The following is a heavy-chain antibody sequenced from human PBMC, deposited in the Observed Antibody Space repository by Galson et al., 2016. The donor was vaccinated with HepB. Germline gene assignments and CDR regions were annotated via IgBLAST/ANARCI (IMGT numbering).Heavy chain of an antibody. CDR1: DYMFTNYN. D-gene: IGHD2/OR15-2a*01. CDR3: AREISTLPGGGGWLDP. CDR2: ISGYNGKT. J-gene: IGHJ5*02. V-gene: IGHV1-18*04. Sequence: SVKVSCKASDYMFTNYNFNWVRQAPGQGLEWMGWISGYNGKTNYAQKFQGRVTMTTDRSTTTAYMELRSLTYEDTAVYYCAREISTLPGGGGWLDPWGQRTLVTVSS.